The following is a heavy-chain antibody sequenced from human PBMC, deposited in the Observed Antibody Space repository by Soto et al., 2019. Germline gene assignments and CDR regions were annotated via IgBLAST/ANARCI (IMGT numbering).Heavy chain of an antibody. V-gene: IGHV1-24*01. J-gene: IGHJ3*02. Sequence: ASVKVSCKVSGYTLTELSMHWVRQAPGKGLEWMGGFDPEDGETIYAQKFQGSVTMTEDTYTDTAYMELSSLRSADKAVYYCATWGFVYYDFWRGDIWGQGTMVTVSS. CDR2: FDPEDGET. CDR1: GYTLTELS. D-gene: IGHD3-3*01. CDR3: ATWGFVYYDFWRGDI.